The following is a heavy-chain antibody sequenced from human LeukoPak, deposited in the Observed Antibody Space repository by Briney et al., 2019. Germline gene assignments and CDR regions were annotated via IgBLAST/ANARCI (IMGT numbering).Heavy chain of an antibody. CDR2: IYTSEST. Sequence: SETLSLTCTVSGGSISTDYWTWVGQPAGKGLKWIGLIYTSESTKYNPSLKSRVTISLDTSRNQFSLRLTSVTAANTAVYYCASDFGYWGQGTLVTVSS. V-gene: IGHV4-4*07. CDR1: GGSISTDY. J-gene: IGHJ4*02. D-gene: IGHD3-10*01. CDR3: ASDFGY.